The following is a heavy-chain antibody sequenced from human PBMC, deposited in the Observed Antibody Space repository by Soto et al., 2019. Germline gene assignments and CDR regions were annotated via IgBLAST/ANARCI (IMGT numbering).Heavy chain of an antibody. Sequence: PGGSLRLSCAASGFTFSSYSMNWVRQAPGKGLEWVSSISSSSSYIYYADSVKGRFTISRDNAKNSLYLQMNSLRAEDTAVYYCARAKGYCSGGSCYSHDSFDYWGQGTLVTVSS. V-gene: IGHV3-21*01. J-gene: IGHJ4*02. CDR3: ARAKGYCSGGSCYSHDSFDY. CDR1: GFTFSSYS. CDR2: ISSSSSYI. D-gene: IGHD2-15*01.